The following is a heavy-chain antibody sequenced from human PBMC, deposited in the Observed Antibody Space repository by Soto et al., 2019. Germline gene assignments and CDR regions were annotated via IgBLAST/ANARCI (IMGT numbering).Heavy chain of an antibody. CDR2: IYYSGST. CDR3: ARHYYDSSGYYWPFDY. V-gene: IGHV4-39*01. Sequence: SETLSLTCTVSGGSISSSSYYWGRIRQPPGKGLEWIGSIYYSGSTYYNPSLKSRVTISVDTSKNQFSLKLSSVTAADTAVYYCARHYYDSSGYYWPFDYWGQGTLVTVSS. D-gene: IGHD3-22*01. J-gene: IGHJ4*02. CDR1: GGSISSSSYY.